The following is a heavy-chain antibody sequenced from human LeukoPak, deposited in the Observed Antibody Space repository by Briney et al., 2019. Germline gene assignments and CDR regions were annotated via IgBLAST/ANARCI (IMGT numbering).Heavy chain of an antibody. J-gene: IGHJ4*02. Sequence: GGSLRLSCAASGFTFSSYAMSWVRQAPGKGLEWVSAISGSGGSTYYADSVKGRFTISRDNSKNTLYLQMNSLRAEDTAVYYCAKDYRRGGYPRGDFDYWGQGTLVTVSS. D-gene: IGHD3-16*02. V-gene: IGHV3-23*01. CDR1: GFTFSSYA. CDR2: ISGSGGST. CDR3: AKDYRRGGYPRGDFDY.